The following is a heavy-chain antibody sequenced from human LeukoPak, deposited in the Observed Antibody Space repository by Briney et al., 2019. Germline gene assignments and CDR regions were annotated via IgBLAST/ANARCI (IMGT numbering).Heavy chain of an antibody. D-gene: IGHD1-14*01. Sequence: GGSLRLSCAASGFTFSSYWMHWVRQVPGKGLVWVSRINPGGSSTAYADSVKGRFTISRDNAKSTLYLQMDSLRAEDTAIYYCARSNQADDYWGQGTLVTVSS. CDR1: GFTFSSYW. J-gene: IGHJ4*02. CDR2: INPGGSST. CDR3: ARSNQADDY. V-gene: IGHV3-74*01.